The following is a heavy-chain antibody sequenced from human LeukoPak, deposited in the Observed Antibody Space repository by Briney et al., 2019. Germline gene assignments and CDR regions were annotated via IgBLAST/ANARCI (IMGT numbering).Heavy chain of an antibody. CDR2: LNPNSGGT. CDR1: GYTFTDYY. Sequence: ASVKVSCNASGYTFTDYYLHWVRQAPGQGLEWMGWLNPNSGGTNFAQNFQGRVTMTRDTSITTAYMELSTLRSDDTAVYYCARYCPTSCIDGDTFDIWGQGTVVNVSS. CDR3: ARYCPTSCIDGDTFDI. D-gene: IGHD1-26*01. J-gene: IGHJ3*02. V-gene: IGHV1-2*02.